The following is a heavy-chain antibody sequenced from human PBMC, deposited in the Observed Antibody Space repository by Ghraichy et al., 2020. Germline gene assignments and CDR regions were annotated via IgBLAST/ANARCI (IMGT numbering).Heavy chain of an antibody. CDR2: IRSKAYGGTT. CDR3: TRDHGGFVVVPAAISYYYYYGMDV. D-gene: IGHD2-2*02. V-gene: IGHV3-49*03. J-gene: IGHJ6*02. CDR1: GFTFGDYA. Sequence: GGSLRLSCTASGFTFGDYAMSWFRQAPGKGLEWVGFIRSKAYGGTTEYAASVKGRFTISRDDSKSIAYLQMNSLKTEDTAVYYCTRDHGGFVVVPAAISYYYYYGMDVWGQGTTVTVSS.